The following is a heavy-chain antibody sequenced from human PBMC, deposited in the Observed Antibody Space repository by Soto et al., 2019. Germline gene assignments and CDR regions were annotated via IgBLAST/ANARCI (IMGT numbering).Heavy chain of an antibody. CDR2: IYYSGST. CDR3: ARGPLMYDILTGPHVDY. D-gene: IGHD3-9*01. V-gene: IGHV4-39*01. CDR1: GGSISSSSYY. J-gene: IGHJ4*02. Sequence: SETLSLTCTVSGGSISSSSYYWGWIRQPPGKGLEWIGSIYYSGSTYYNPSLKSRVTISVDTSKNQFSLKLSSVTAADTAVYYCARGPLMYDILTGPHVDYWGQGTLVTVSS.